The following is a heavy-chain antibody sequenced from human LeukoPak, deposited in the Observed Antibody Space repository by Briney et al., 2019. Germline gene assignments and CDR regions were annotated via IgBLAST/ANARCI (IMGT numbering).Heavy chain of an antibody. CDR3: ATEAGVD. CDR1: GFTVSKKY. D-gene: IGHD6-13*01. CDR2: LYSGGGT. V-gene: IGHV3-66*01. Sequence: GGSLRLSCAASGFTVSKKYMTWVRQAPGKGLEWVSSLYSGGGTYYADSVEGRFTISRDNSKNTLNLQMNSLRTEDTAVYYCATEAGVDWGQGTLVTVSS. J-gene: IGHJ4*02.